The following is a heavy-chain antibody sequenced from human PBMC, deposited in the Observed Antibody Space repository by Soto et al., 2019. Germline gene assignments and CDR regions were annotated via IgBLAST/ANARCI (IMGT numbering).Heavy chain of an antibody. Sequence: GASVKVSCKASGYTFTSYDINWVRQATGQGLEWMGWMNPNSGNTGYAQKFKGRVTMTRNTSISKAYMKLSSLKSEDTAVYYCAREKYGGYFDYWGQGTLVTVSS. CDR2: MNPNSGNT. CDR3: AREKYGGYFDY. V-gene: IGHV1-8*01. J-gene: IGHJ4*02. D-gene: IGHD2-15*01. CDR1: GYTFTSYD.